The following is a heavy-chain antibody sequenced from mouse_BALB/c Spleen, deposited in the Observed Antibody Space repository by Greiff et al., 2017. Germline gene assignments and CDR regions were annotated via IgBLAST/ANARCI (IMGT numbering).Heavy chain of an antibody. CDR3: TRYYYGSGYFDY. CDR1: GYTFTSYW. V-gene: IGHV1-5*01. J-gene: IGHJ2*01. CDR2: IYPGNSDT. Sequence: EVKLQESGTVLARPGASVKMSCKASGYTFTSYWMHWVKQRPGQGLEWIGAIYPGNSDTSYNQKFKGKAKLTAVTSTSTAYMELSSLTNEDSAVYYCTRYYYGSGYFDYWGQGTTLTVSS. D-gene: IGHD1-1*01.